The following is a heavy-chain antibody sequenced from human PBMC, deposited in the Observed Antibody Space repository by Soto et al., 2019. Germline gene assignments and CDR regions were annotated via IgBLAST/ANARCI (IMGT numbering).Heavy chain of an antibody. CDR3: ARLGGYYQSLDT. J-gene: IGHJ5*02. CDR2: VYYTGTT. CDR1: GGSIDSYY. V-gene: IGHV4-59*08. D-gene: IGHD3-22*01. Sequence: QVQLQESGPGLVKPSETLSLTCTVSGGSIDSYYWTWIRQPPGKGLEWIGYVYYTGTTTYSPSLNSRVTISVTTSMNQISLKLSSVTAADTAFYYCARLGGYYQSLDTWGQGTLVTVSS.